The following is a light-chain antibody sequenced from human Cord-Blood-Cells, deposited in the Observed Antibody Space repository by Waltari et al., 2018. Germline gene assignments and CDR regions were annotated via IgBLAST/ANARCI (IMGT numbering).Light chain of an antibody. Sequence: QSALTQHASVSGSPGQSLTISCTGTSSDVGGYNYVSWYQQHPRKAPKLMIYDVSNRPSGVSNRCACSKSGNTASLTISGLEAEGEADYYCSSYTSSSTLGFGGGTKLTVL. J-gene: IGLJ2*01. CDR1: SSDVGGYNY. V-gene: IGLV2-14*01. CDR3: SSYTSSSTLG. CDR2: DVS.